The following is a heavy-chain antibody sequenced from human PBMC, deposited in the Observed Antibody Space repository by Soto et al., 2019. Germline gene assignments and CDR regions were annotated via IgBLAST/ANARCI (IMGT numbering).Heavy chain of an antibody. CDR3: TLTTVTQATDQPRGG. V-gene: IGHV3-49*03. D-gene: IGHD4-17*01. J-gene: IGHJ4*02. CDR2: IRSKAYGGTT. Sequence: GGSLRLSCTASGFTFGDYAMSWFRQAPGKGLEWVGFIRSKAYGGTTEYAASVKGRFTISRDDSKSIAYLQMNSLKTEDTAVYYCTLTTVTQATDQPRGGWGQGTLVTVSS. CDR1: GFTFGDYA.